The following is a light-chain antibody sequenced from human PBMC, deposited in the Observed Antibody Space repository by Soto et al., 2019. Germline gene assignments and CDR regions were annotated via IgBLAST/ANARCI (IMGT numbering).Light chain of an antibody. V-gene: IGKV3-20*01. CDR2: GAS. CDR3: QQYLIPPCT. J-gene: IGKJ1*01. CDR1: QSVSSSY. Sequence: EIVLTQSPGALSLSPGERATVSCRASQSVSSSYLAWYQQKPGKAPRLLIYGASNRPTGIPDRFSGSGSGTDFTLTITSLQPEDFATYYCQQYLIPPCTFGQGTKVDIK.